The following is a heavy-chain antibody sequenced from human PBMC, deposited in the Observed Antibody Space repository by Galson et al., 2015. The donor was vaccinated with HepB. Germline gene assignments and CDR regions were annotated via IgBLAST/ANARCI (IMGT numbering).Heavy chain of an antibody. D-gene: IGHD1-1*01. Sequence: SLRLSCAASGFTFSDYAMHWVRQAPGKGLEWVAVISYDGSNKYYADSVKGRLTISRDNSKNTLYLQMNSLRAEDTAVYYCEGEGTTGALDVWGQGTMVTVSS. CDR2: ISYDGSNK. J-gene: IGHJ3*01. V-gene: IGHV3-30-3*01. CDR1: GFTFSDYA. CDR3: EGEGTTGALDV.